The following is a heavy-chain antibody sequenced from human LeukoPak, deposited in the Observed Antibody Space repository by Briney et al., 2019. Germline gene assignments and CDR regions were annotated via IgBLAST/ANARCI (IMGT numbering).Heavy chain of an antibody. CDR2: ISWNSGSI. D-gene: IGHD3-22*01. CDR1: GFTFDDYA. J-gene: IGHJ1*01. V-gene: IGHV3-9*01. Sequence: GGSLRLSCAASGFTFDDYAMHWVRQAPGKGLEWVSGISWNSGSIGYADSVKGRFTISRDNAKNSLYLQMNSLRAEDTALYYCAKDSLDLYCHDPYFQHWGQGTLVTVSS. CDR3: AKDSLDLYCHDPYFQH.